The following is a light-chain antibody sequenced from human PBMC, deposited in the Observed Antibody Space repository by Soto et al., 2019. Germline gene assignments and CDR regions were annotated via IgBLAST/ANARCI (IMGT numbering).Light chain of an antibody. CDR2: EVS. CDR3: SSYTSSSTYVA. J-gene: IGLJ2*01. Sequence: QSALTQPASVSGSPGQSITISCTGTNSDVGGYNYVSWYQQYPGKAPKLLIYEVSNRPSGVSNRFSGSKSGNTASLTISGLQADDEADYYCSSYTSSSTYVAFGGGTKLTVL. CDR1: NSDVGGYNY. V-gene: IGLV2-14*01.